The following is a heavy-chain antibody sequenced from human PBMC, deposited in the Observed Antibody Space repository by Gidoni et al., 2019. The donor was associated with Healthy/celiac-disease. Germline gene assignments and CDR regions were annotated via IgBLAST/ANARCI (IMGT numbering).Heavy chain of an antibody. Sequence: QVQLQESGPGLVKPSGTLSLTCAGAGGSISSSNWWSWVRQPPGKGLEWIGELYHSGSTNYNPSLKRLVTISVDKSKNQFSLKLSSVTAADTAVYYCARDPRLGGWYDRWFDPWGQGTLVTVSS. CDR2: LYHSGST. CDR3: ARDPRLGGWYDRWFDP. D-gene: IGHD6-19*01. J-gene: IGHJ5*02. CDR1: GGSISSSNW. V-gene: IGHV4-4*02.